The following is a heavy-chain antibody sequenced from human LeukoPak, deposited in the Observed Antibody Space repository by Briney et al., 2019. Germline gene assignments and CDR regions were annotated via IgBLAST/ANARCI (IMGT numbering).Heavy chain of an antibody. CDR1: GFTFSTFA. CDR3: AKGTTVIPFDY. V-gene: IGHV3-23*01. D-gene: IGHD1/OR15-1a*01. J-gene: IGHJ4*02. CDR2: IFPSGGEI. Sequence: PRGSLRLSCAASGFTFSTFAMIWVRQPPGKGLEWVSSIFPSGGEIHYADSVRGRFTISRDNSKSTLSLQMNSLRVEDTAVYYCAKGTTVIPFDYWGQGTPVTVSS.